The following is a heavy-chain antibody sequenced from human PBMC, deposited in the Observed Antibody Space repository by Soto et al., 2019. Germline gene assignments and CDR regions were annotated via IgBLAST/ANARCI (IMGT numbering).Heavy chain of an antibody. D-gene: IGHD2-15*01. J-gene: IGHJ3*02. V-gene: IGHV3-23*01. CDR1: GFTFSSYA. CDR3: AKGAVVVAATQGAFDI. Sequence: GGSLRLSCAASGFTFSSYAMSWVRQAPGKGLEWVSAISGSGGSTYYADSVKGRFTISRDNSKNTLYLQMNSLRAEDTAVYYCAKGAVVVAATQGAFDIWGQGTMVTVSS. CDR2: ISGSGGST.